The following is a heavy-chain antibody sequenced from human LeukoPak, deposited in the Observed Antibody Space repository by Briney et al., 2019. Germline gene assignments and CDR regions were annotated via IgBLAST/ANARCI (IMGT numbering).Heavy chain of an antibody. CDR1: GGSISSSSYY. Sequence: PSETLSLTCTVSGGSISSSSYYWGWIRQPPGKGLEWIGSIYYSGSTYYNPSLKSRVTISVDTSKNQFSLKLSSVTAADTAVYYCARVRAAAAGGWFDPWGQGTLVTVSS. D-gene: IGHD6-13*01. V-gene: IGHV4-39*01. CDR3: ARVRAAAAGGWFDP. CDR2: IYYSGST. J-gene: IGHJ5*02.